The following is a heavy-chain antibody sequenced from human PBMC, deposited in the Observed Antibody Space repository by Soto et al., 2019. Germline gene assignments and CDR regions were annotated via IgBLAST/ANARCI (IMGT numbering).Heavy chain of an antibody. J-gene: IGHJ5*02. V-gene: IGHV4-4*07. CDR3: VRGSLYNFDSSGTELWFDP. Sequence: SETLSLTCSVSGGSISSSYWNWIRQPAGKGLDWIGRFYTTGRASYNPSLKGRLTLSGDTSKNQFSLRLSSVTVADTAVYYCVRGSLYNFDSSGTELWFDPWGQGALVTVSS. D-gene: IGHD6-19*01. CDR1: GGSISSSY. CDR2: FYTTGRA.